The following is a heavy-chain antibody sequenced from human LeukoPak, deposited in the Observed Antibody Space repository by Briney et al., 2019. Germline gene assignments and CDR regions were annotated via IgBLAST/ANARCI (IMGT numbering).Heavy chain of an antibody. V-gene: IGHV1-46*01. D-gene: IGHD3-10*01. CDR3: ARDYHGSGSLTTFDY. CDR2: INPRGGSA. J-gene: IGHJ4*02. CDR1: GGTFSNYG. Sequence: GPVQVSCKASGGTFSNYGISWVRPAPGQGLEWMGIINPRGGSASSAQKFQGRVTMARDTSTSTVYMELSSLRSEDTAVYYCARDYHGSGSLTTFDYWGQGNLVTVSS.